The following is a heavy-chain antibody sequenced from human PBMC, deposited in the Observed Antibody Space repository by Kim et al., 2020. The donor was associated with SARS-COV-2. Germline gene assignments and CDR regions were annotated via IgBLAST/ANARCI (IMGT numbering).Heavy chain of an antibody. V-gene: IGHV4-31*03. D-gene: IGHD2-2*02. CDR1: GGSISSGGYY. CDR2: IYYSGST. CDR3: ARVRSCCYRFDP. J-gene: IGHJ5*02. Sequence: SETLSLTCTVSGGSISSGGYYWSWIRQHPGKGLEWIGYIYYSGSTYYNPSLKSRVTISVDTSKNQFSLKLSSVTAADTAVYYCARVRSCCYRFDPWGQGTLVTVSS.